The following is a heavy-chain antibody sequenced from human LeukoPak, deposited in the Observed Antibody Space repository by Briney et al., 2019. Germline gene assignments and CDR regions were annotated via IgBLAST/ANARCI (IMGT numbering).Heavy chain of an antibody. D-gene: IGHD3-22*01. CDR1: GFTFSNYW. Sequence: GGSLRLSCAASGFTFSNYWTHWVRPAPGKGLVWVSRINSDGINTSYADSVKGRFTISRDNAKNTLNLQMNSLRAEDTAVYYCARDLGQYYDTSDNWFDPWGQGTLVTVSS. CDR3: ARDLGQYYDTSDNWFDP. J-gene: IGHJ5*02. V-gene: IGHV3-74*01. CDR2: INSDGINT.